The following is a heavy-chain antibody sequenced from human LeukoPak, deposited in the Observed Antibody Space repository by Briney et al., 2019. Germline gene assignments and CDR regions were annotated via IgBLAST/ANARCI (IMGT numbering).Heavy chain of an antibody. Sequence: GGSLRLSCAASGSTFSSYWMHWVRQGPGKGLVWVSQINSDGSSTTYADSVKGRFTISRDNSKDTLFLQMDSLRVEDTAVYYCATFCSGGDCYSFAPWGQGTLVTVSS. J-gene: IGHJ5*02. CDR2: INSDGSST. D-gene: IGHD2-15*01. CDR1: GSTFSSYW. V-gene: IGHV3-74*01. CDR3: ATFCSGGDCYSFAP.